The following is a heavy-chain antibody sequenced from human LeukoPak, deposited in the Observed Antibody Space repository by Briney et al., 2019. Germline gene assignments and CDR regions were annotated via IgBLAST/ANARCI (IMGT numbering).Heavy chain of an antibody. J-gene: IGHJ6*03. Sequence: SETLSLTCTVSGGSISSSSYYWGWIRQPPGKGLEWIGSIYYSGSTYYNPSLKSRVTISVDTSKNQFSLKLSSVTAADTAVYYCARDWNLYYYYMDVWGKGTTVTISS. D-gene: IGHD1-1*01. CDR3: ARDWNLYYYYMDV. CDR1: GGSISSSSYY. V-gene: IGHV4-39*07. CDR2: IYYSGST.